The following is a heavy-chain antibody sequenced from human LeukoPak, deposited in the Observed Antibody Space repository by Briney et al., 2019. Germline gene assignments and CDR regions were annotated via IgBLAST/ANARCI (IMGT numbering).Heavy chain of an antibody. CDR1: GFTFNIYA. D-gene: IGHD2-21*01. CDR2: ISTDGGGT. Sequence: GGSLRLSCSASGFTFNIYAMHWVRQAPGKGLEYVSAISTDGGGTYYADSVKGRFTISRDNSKNTLYLQMSSPRTEDTAVYYCVKYHNSCYSVWGQGILVAVSS. CDR3: VKYHNSCYSV. V-gene: IGHV3-64D*06. J-gene: IGHJ4*02.